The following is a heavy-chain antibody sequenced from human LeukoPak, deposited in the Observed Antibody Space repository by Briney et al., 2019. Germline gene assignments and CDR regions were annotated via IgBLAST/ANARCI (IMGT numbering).Heavy chain of an antibody. CDR2: IYTSGSN. Sequence: PSETLSLTRTVSGGSIISDYWSWIRQPPGKGLEWIGYIYTSGSNHYNPSLKSRVTISGDTSKNQFSLKLSSVTAADTAVYYCARQKAGNCFDPWGQGTPVTVSS. V-gene: IGHV4-4*09. D-gene: IGHD6-19*01. CDR1: GGSIISDY. J-gene: IGHJ5*02. CDR3: ARQKAGNCFDP.